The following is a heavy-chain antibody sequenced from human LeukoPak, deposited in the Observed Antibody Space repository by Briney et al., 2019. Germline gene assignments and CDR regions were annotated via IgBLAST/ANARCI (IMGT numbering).Heavy chain of an antibody. CDR3: ARQRNGKLIAAAGTFDY. J-gene: IGHJ4*02. Sequence: GESLKISCKGSGYSFTSYWIGWVRQMPGKGLEWMGIIYPGDSDTRYSPSFQGHVTISADKSISTAYLQWSSLKASDTAMYYCARQRNGKLIAAAGTFDYWGQGTLVTVSS. CDR2: IYPGDSDT. D-gene: IGHD6-13*01. V-gene: IGHV5-51*01. CDR1: GYSFTSYW.